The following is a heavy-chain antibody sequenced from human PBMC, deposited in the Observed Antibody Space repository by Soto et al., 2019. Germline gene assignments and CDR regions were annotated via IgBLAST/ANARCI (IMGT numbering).Heavy chain of an antibody. CDR2: IYDSGTT. CDR3: ARRNYDEEGYFFDF. J-gene: IGHJ4*02. D-gene: IGHD4-17*01. CDR1: GGSITGYY. Sequence: QVQLRESGPGLVRPSETLSLTCTVSGGSITGYYWSWIRLPPGKGLEWIGYIYDSGTTTYNAALKSRVSISAETSKNPFSLNLRSVTAADTAIYYCARRNYDEEGYFFDFWGQGVLVTVSS. V-gene: IGHV4-4*09.